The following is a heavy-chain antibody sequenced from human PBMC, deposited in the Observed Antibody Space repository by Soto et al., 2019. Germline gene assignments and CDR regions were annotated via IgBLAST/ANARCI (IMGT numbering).Heavy chain of an antibody. CDR1: GFTFSTYG. Sequence: QVQLVESGGGVVQPGRSLRLSCAASGFTFSTYGMHWVRQAPGKGLEWVAVMSYDGSNKYYADSVRGRFTISRDNSKNTLYLQMKRLRVEDTAVYYCAKGGGSYYRHPRIDHWGQRTLLTVSS. CDR3: AKGGGSYYRHPRIDH. V-gene: IGHV3-30*18. D-gene: IGHD1-26*01. J-gene: IGHJ4*02. CDR2: MSYDGSNK.